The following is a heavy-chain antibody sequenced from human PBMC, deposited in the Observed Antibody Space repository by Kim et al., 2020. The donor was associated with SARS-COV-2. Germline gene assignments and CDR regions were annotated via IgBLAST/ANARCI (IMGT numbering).Heavy chain of an antibody. CDR1: GGSISSSSYY. Sequence: SETLSLTCTVSGGSISSSSYYWGWIRQPPGKGLEWIGSIYYSGSTYYNPSLKSRVTISVDTSKNQFSLKLSSVTAADTAVYYCAREACTILTGYYCDAFDIWGQGTMVTVSS. CDR3: AREACTILTGYYCDAFDI. J-gene: IGHJ3*02. CDR2: IYYSGST. V-gene: IGHV4-39*07. D-gene: IGHD3-9*01.